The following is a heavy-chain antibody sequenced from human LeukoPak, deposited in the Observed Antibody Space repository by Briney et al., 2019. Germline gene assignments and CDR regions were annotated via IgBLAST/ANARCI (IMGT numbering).Heavy chain of an antibody. D-gene: IGHD1-26*01. V-gene: IGHV4-30-4*08. CDR2: IYYSGST. J-gene: IGHJ4*02. CDR3: ASQKVGAHRVIDY. CDR1: GGSINSGDYY. Sequence: SSETLSLTCTVSGGSINSGDYYWSWIRQPPGKGLEWIGYIYYSGSTYYKPSLKSRATISVDTSKNQFSPNLNSVTAADTAVYYCASQKVGAHRVIDYWGQGTLVTVSS.